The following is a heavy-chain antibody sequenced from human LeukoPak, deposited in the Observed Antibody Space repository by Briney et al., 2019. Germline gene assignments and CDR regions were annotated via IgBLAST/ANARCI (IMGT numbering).Heavy chain of an antibody. CDR2: MNPNNGDS. Sequence: ASVKVTCKAPVYTFTNYHINWVRQATGQGLEWMGWMNPNNGDSGYAQKFQGRVTITRDTSISTSYMELRSLRSDDTAVYFCARTTSFTASGYDYWGQGTLVTVSS. CDR1: VYTFTNYH. V-gene: IGHV1-8*03. J-gene: IGHJ4*02. CDR3: ARTTSFTASGYDY. D-gene: IGHD6-25*01.